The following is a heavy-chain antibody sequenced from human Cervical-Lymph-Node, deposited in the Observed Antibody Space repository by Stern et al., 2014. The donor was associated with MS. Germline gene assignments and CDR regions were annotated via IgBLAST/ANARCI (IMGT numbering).Heavy chain of an antibody. CDR1: GGSISTYY. D-gene: IGHD5-12*01. CDR2: NSQTGSA. CDR3: ARVAYSGYDSRGAFDS. V-gene: IGHV4-59*01. Sequence: QLQLQESGPGLVKPSETLSLTCTVSGGSISTYYWTWIRQPPAKGLEWIGYNSQTGSASYNPSLNSRVSISVDTSKRQFSLNLRSVTAADTAVYYCARVAYSGYDSRGAFDSWGQGTLVTVSS. J-gene: IGHJ4*02.